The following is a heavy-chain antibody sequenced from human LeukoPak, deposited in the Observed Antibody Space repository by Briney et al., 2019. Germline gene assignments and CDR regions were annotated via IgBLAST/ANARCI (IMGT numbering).Heavy chain of an antibody. CDR1: GYTFTSYG. CDR3: AVRIAVAGTAPFDY. V-gene: IGHV1-18*01. D-gene: IGHD6-19*01. J-gene: IGHJ4*02. CDR2: ISAYNGNT. Sequence: ASVKVSCKASGYTFTSYGISWVRQAPGQGLEWMGWISAYNGNTNYAQKLQGRVTMTTDTSTSTAYMELRSLRSDDTAVYYCAVRIAVAGTAPFDYWGQGTLVTVSS.